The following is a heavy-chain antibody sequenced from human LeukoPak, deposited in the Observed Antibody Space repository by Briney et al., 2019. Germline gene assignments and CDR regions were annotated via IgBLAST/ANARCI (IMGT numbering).Heavy chain of an antibody. D-gene: IGHD3-10*01. CDR2: IYSGGST. Sequence: PGGSLRLSCAVSGFTVSTNYMSWVRQAPGKGLEWVSTIYSGGSTYYTDSVKGRFTISRDNAKNSLYLQMNSLRAEDTAVYYCASATLLVRGVRWSYYFDYWGQGTLVTVSS. V-gene: IGHV3-66*01. J-gene: IGHJ4*02. CDR1: GFTVSTNY. CDR3: ASATLLVRGVRWSYYFDY.